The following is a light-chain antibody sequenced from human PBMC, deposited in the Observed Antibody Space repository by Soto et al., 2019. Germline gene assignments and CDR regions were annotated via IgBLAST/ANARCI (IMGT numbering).Light chain of an antibody. J-gene: IGKJ4*01. CDR3: QQYSSYALT. CDR2: KTS. Sequence: DIQMTQSPSTLSASVGDRVTITCRASQSISNWLAWYQQKPGKAPKILIYKTSSLESGVPSRFSGSGSGTEFTLTISSLQPDDFATYYCQQYSSYALTFGGGTKVDIK. V-gene: IGKV1-5*03. CDR1: QSISNW.